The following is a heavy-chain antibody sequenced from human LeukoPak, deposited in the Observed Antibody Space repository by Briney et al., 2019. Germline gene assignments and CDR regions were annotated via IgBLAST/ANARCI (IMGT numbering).Heavy chain of an antibody. J-gene: IGHJ6*02. D-gene: IGHD3-22*01. CDR2: ISYDGSNK. Sequence: GSLRLSCAASGFTFSSYAMHWVRQAPGKGLEWVAVISYDGSNKYYADSVKGRFTISRDNSKNTLYLQMNSLRAEDTAVYYCAKDRPEGYYDSSGYYFWYYYYGMDVWGQGTTVTVSS. CDR1: GFTFSSYA. V-gene: IGHV3-30-3*01. CDR3: AKDRPEGYYDSSGYYFWYYYYGMDV.